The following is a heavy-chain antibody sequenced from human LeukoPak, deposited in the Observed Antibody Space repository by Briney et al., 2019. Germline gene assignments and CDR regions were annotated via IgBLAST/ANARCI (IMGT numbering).Heavy chain of an antibody. CDR3: ARVIFGDSNAIDY. CDR1: GGTFSSYA. J-gene: IGHJ4*02. D-gene: IGHD3-3*01. Sequence: ASVKVSCKASGGTFSSYAISWVRQAPGQGLEWMGRINPNSGGTNYAQKFQGRVTMTRDTSISTAYMELSRLRSDDTAVYYCARVIFGDSNAIDYWGQGTLVTVSS. V-gene: IGHV1-2*06. CDR2: INPNSGGT.